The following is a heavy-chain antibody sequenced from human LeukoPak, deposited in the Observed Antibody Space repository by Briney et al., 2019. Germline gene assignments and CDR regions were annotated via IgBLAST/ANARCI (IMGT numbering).Heavy chain of an antibody. J-gene: IGHJ4*02. CDR2: IKQDGSEK. CDR3: ATSRTFDY. CDR1: RSTFSTNW. Sequence: GGSRRPSWVPSRSTFSTNWMSWDRQAQGKGLEWVANIKQDGSEKYYVDSVKVRFTISRDNAKNSVYLQMNSLRAEDAAVYYCATSRTFDYWGQGTLVTVSS. V-gene: IGHV3-7*03.